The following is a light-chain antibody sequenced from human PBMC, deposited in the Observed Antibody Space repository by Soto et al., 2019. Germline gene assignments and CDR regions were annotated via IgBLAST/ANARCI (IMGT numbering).Light chain of an antibody. V-gene: IGKV3-15*01. Sequence: EIVMTQSPATLSVSPGERATLSCRASQSVSSNLAWYQQKPGQAPRLLIYGASTRATGIPARFSGSGSGTEFTLTISSLQSEDFAVYYCQQYSNWPPGTFGQGTNLESK. J-gene: IGKJ2*02. CDR3: QQYSNWPPGT. CDR1: QSVSSN. CDR2: GAS.